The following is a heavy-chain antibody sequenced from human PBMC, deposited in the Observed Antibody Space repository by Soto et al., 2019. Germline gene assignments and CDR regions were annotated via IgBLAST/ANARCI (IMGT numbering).Heavy chain of an antibody. J-gene: IGHJ1*01. D-gene: IGHD2-2*01. CDR3: AIVVVPAATLSSKEYFQH. CDR2: INPSGGST. Sequence: ASVKVSCKASGYTFTSYYMHWVRQAPGQGLEWMGIINPSGGSTSYAQKFRGRVTMTRDTSTSTVYMELSSLRSEDTAVYYCAIVVVPAATLSSKEYFQHWGQGTLVTVSS. V-gene: IGHV1-46*03. CDR1: GYTFTSYY.